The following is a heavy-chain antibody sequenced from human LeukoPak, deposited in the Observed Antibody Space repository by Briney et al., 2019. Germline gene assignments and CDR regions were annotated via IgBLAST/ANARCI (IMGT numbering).Heavy chain of an antibody. J-gene: IGHJ6*03. CDR3: AKRADGCSGVSCYYYYMDV. CDR2: ISGVGDRT. CDR1: GFTFSNYA. V-gene: IGHV3-23*01. Sequence: GGSLRLSCAASGFTFSNYAMNWVRQAPGKGLEWVSTISGVGDRTYYAESVKGRFTMSRDNSKNTVYLQMNSLRVEDTAIYYCAKRADGCSGVSCYYYYMDVWGKGTTVTVSS. D-gene: IGHD2-15*01.